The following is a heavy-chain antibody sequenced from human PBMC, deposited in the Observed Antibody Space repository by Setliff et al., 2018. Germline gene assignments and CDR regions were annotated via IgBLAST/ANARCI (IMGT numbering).Heavy chain of an antibody. CDR2: IIPIFGTA. J-gene: IGHJ6*03. D-gene: IGHD2-2*01. Sequence: SVKVSCKASGGPFSSYAISWVRQAPGQGLEWMGGIIPIFGTANYAQKFQGRVTITADESTSTAYMELSSLRSEDTAVYYCARLGYCSSTSCFANYYYYMDVWGKGTTVTVSS. V-gene: IGHV1-69*13. CDR1: GGPFSSYA. CDR3: ARLGYCSSTSCFANYYYYMDV.